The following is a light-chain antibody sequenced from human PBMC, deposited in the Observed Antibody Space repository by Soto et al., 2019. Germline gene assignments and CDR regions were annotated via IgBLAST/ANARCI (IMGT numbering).Light chain of an antibody. Sequence: SYELTQPLSVSVALGQTARITCGGTNIGSKKVHWYRQKPGQAPVLVTYRDSNRPPGIPERFSGSNSGNTATLTISRAQAGDEADYYCQVWDSSTARVFGGGTKLTVL. V-gene: IGLV3-9*01. CDR3: QVWDSSTARV. CDR1: NIGSKK. J-gene: IGLJ3*02. CDR2: RDS.